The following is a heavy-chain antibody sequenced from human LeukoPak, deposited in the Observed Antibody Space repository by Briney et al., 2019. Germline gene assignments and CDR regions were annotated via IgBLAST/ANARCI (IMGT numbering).Heavy chain of an antibody. Sequence: GGSLRLSCAASGFTFSSYAMHRVRQAPGKGLEYVSAISSNGGSTYYANSVKGRFTISRDNSKNTLYLQMGSLRAEDMAVYYCARDRAFGELSYYYYMDVWGKGTTVTVSS. J-gene: IGHJ6*03. V-gene: IGHV3-64*01. CDR2: ISSNGGST. D-gene: IGHD3-10*01. CDR1: GFTFSSYA. CDR3: ARDRAFGELSYYYYMDV.